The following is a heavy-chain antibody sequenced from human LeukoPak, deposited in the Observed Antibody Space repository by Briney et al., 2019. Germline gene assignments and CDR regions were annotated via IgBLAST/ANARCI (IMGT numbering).Heavy chain of an antibody. D-gene: IGHD3-10*01. J-gene: IGHJ4*02. CDR1: VGTFSSYA. CDR2: IIPIFGTA. Sequence: SVKVSCAASVGTFSSYAISWVRQAPGQGLEWMGGIIPIFGTANYAQTFQGRVTITADESTSRAYMELSSLRSEDTAVYYCAGWFGELSPFDYWGQGTLVTVSS. V-gene: IGHV1-69*01. CDR3: AGWFGELSPFDY.